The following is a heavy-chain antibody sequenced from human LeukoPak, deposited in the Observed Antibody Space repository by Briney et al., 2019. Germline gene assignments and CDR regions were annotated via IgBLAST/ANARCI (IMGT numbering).Heavy chain of an antibody. CDR2: ISGTNGNT. CDR1: GYTFTSFG. Sequence: GASVKVSCKASGYTFTSFGFSWVRQAPGQGLQWMGWISGTNGNTYYAQKFQGRVTMTTDTSTTTAYMELRSLRSDDTAVYFCATSSPSGDITMIVDWGQGTLVTVSS. D-gene: IGHD3-22*01. CDR3: ATSSPSGDITMIVD. V-gene: IGHV1-18*01. J-gene: IGHJ4*02.